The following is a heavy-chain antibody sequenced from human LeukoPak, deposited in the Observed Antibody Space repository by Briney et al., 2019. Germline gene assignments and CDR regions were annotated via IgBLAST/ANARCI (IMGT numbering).Heavy chain of an antibody. V-gene: IGHV3-30*18. CDR2: ISFDGSKR. J-gene: IGHJ4*02. CDR3: AKGRYHLATVTLLDY. CDR1: GFTFRTYG. D-gene: IGHD4-17*01. Sequence: GGSLRLSCAASGFTFRTYGMHWVRQAPGKGLEWVAFISFDGSKRYFTDSVKGRFTISRDNSENTLFLQLDSLRTEDTAVYYCAKGRYHLATVTLLDYWGQGTLVTVSS.